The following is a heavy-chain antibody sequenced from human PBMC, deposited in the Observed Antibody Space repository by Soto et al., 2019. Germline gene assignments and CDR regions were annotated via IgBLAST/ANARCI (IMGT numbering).Heavy chain of an antibody. CDR2: INAGNGNT. CDR3: ARDTNVVPAAMTVMDV. D-gene: IGHD2-2*01. CDR1: GYTFTSYA. Sequence: ASVKVSCKASGYTFTSYAMHWVRQAPGQRLEWMGWINAGNGNTKYSQKFQGRVTITRDTSASTAYMELSSLRSEDTAVYYCARDTNVVPAAMTVMDVWGKGTTVTVSS. V-gene: IGHV1-3*01. J-gene: IGHJ6*03.